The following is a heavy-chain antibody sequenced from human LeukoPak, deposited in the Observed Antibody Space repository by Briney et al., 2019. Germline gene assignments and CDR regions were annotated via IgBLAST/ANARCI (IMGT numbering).Heavy chain of an antibody. J-gene: IGHJ4*02. CDR2: INTNTRNP. CDR1: GYSFTSYA. Sequence: GASVKVSCKASGYSFTSYAMNWVRQAPGQGLEWMGWINTNTRNPTYAQGFTGRCVFSLDTSVSTAYLQISSLKAEDTAVYSCARVAEYSSGWYDPFDYWGQGTLVTVSS. CDR3: ARVAEYSSGWYDPFDY. V-gene: IGHV7-4-1*02. D-gene: IGHD6-19*01.